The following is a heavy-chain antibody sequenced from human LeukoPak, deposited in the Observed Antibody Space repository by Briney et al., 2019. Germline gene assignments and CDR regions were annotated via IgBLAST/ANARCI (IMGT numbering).Heavy chain of an antibody. Sequence: PGGSLRLSCAASGFTFSSYAMSWVRQAPGKGLEWVSAISGSGGSTYYADSVKGRFTISRVSSKNTLYLQMNSLRAEDTAVYYCAKDQRVLGFPNYFDYWGQGTLVTVSS. CDR1: GFTFSSYA. CDR2: ISGSGGST. CDR3: AKDQRVLGFPNYFDY. V-gene: IGHV3-23*01. J-gene: IGHJ4*02. D-gene: IGHD3-16*01.